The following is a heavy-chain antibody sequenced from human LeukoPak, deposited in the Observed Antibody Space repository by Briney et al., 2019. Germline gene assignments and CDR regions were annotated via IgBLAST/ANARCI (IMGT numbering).Heavy chain of an antibody. CDR3: AKDRSIAAGDDAFDI. CDR2: ISGSGIST. J-gene: IGHJ3*02. D-gene: IGHD6-13*01. Sequence: GGSLRLSCAASGFTFSSYAMNWVRQAPGKGLEWVSHISGSGISTYYADSVKGRFTTSRDNSKNTLYLQMNSLRAEDTAVYYCAKDRSIAAGDDAFDIWGQGTMVTVSS. V-gene: IGHV3-23*01. CDR1: GFTFSSYA.